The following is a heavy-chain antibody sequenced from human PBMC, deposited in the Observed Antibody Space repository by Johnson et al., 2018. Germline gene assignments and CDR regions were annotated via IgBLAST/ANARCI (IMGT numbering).Heavy chain of an antibody. CDR1: GGTFSTYA. J-gene: IGHJ3*02. V-gene: IGHV1-69*01. CDR2: IVPIFHRP. Sequence: QVQLVQSGAEVKRPGSSVRVSCRASGGTFSTYAISWVRQAPGQGLEWMGGIVPIFHRPDYAQNFQGRVSITADASTNTVHLELSTLRSADPAVYYCARGHDSGSYRLGNAFDIWGQGTLVTVSS. D-gene: IGHD3-22*01. CDR3: ARGHDSGSYRLGNAFDI.